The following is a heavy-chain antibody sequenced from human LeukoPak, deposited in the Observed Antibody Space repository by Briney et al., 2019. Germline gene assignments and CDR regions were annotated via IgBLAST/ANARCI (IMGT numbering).Heavy chain of an antibody. D-gene: IGHD3-10*01. V-gene: IGHV3-23*01. CDR3: ANVIYYGSGSYYLDY. CDR1: GFTFSSYA. Sequence: GGSLRLSCAASGFTFSSYAMSWVRQAPGKGLEWVSAISGSGGSTYYAGSVKGRFTISRDNSKNTLYLQMNSLRAEDTAVYYCANVIYYGSGSYYLDYWGQGTLVTVSS. CDR2: ISGSGGST. J-gene: IGHJ4*02.